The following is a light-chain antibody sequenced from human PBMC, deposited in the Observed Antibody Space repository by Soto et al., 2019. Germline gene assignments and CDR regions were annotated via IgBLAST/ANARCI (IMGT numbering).Light chain of an antibody. CDR3: QQRSNWPPT. CDR2: DAS. CDR1: QSVSSY. V-gene: IGKV3-11*01. J-gene: IGKJ4*01. Sequence: EFVLTQSPATLSLSPGERATLSCRASQSVSSYLAWYQQKPGQAPRHLIYDASNRATGIPARFSGSGSGTDFTLTISSLEPEDFAVYYCQQRSNWPPTFGGGTKVEIK.